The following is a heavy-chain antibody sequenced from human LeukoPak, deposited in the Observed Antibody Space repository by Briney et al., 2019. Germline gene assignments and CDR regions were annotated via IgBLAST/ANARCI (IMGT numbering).Heavy chain of an antibody. J-gene: IGHJ4*02. CDR1: GFTFSSYA. V-gene: IGHV3-30-3*01. D-gene: IGHD6-6*01. CDR2: ISYDGSNK. Sequence: GRSLRLSCAASGFTFSSYAMHWVRQAPGKGLEWVAVISYDGSNKYYADSVKGRFTISRDNSKNTLYLQMNSLRAEDTAVYYCARDIGIAALSWYYFDYWGQGTLVTVSS. CDR3: ARDIGIAALSWYYFDY.